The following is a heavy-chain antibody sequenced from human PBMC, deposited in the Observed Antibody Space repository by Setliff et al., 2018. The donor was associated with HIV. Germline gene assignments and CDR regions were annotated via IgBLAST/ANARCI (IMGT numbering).Heavy chain of an antibody. V-gene: IGHV3-49*04. D-gene: IGHD3-16*01. CDR1: GFTFGDYA. CDR3: TRDLGGPFDY. Sequence: LSFPCSGFTFGDYAMSWVRQAPGKGLEWVGFIRSKAYGGTTEYAASVKGRFTISRDDSKSIAYLQMNSLKTEDTAVYYCTRDLGGPFDYWGQGTLVTVSS. CDR2: IRSKAYGGTT. J-gene: IGHJ4*02.